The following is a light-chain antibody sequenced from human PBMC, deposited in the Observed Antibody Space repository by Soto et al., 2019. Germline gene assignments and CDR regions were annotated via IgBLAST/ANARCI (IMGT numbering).Light chain of an antibody. CDR1: QSVLYSSNNKNY. CDR2: WAS. Sequence: DIVMTQSPDSLAVSLGERATINCKSSQSVLYSSNNKNYLAWYQQRPGQPPKLLIYWASTRESGVPDRVSGSGSGTDFTLTITSLQDEEGAFDACQQYEITPPTFGKGNKLEIK. CDR3: QQYEITPPT. J-gene: IGKJ2*01. V-gene: IGKV4-1*01.